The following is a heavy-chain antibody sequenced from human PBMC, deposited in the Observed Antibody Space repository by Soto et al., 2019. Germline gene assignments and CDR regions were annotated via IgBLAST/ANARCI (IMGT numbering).Heavy chain of an antibody. CDR2: IYYSGST. V-gene: IGHV4-31*03. Sequence: SETLSLTCTVSGGSISSVGYYWIWIRQHPGKGLEWIGYIYYSGSTYYNPSLKSRVTISVDTSKNQFSLKLSSLTAADTAVYYCARFTIFGCDYYGMDVRGKRSKVTVSS. J-gene: IGHJ6*04. D-gene: IGHD3-3*01. CDR1: GGSISSVGYY. CDR3: ARFTIFGCDYYGMDV.